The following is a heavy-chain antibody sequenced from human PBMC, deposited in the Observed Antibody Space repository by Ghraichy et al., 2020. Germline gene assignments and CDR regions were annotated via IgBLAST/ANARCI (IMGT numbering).Heavy chain of an antibody. Sequence: SETLSLTCAVSGAYVSSSFYHWSWIRQPPGKGLEWIGLIRDSDSKYNPSLRSRATISVDTSRNQFSLKLTSVTAADTAVYYCATYEVGGAGQGAWGQGTLVTVSS. D-gene: IGHD3-10*01. CDR1: GAYVSSSFYH. V-gene: IGHV4-61*01. J-gene: IGHJ4*02. CDR3: ATYEVGGAGQGA. CDR2: IRDSDS.